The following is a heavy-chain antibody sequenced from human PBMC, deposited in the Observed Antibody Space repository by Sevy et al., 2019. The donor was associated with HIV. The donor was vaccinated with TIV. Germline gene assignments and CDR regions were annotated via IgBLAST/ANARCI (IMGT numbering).Heavy chain of an antibody. CDR1: GFTFSNYD. CDR2: ITTTGDT. D-gene: IGHD3-22*01. J-gene: IGHJ3*02. Sequence: EGSLRLSCAASGFTFSNYDMHWVRQATGKGLEWVSLITTTGDTYYPGSVKGRFTISRENAKNSLYLQMNSLRAGGTAVYYCARESLYDSSGLDAFDIWGQGTMVTVSS. V-gene: IGHV3-13*01. CDR3: ARESLYDSSGLDAFDI.